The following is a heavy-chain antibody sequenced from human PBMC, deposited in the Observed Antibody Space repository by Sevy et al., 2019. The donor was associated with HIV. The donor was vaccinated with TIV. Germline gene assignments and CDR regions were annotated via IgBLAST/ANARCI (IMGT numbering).Heavy chain of an antibody. CDR3: ARGDYYGSLYYFDY. D-gene: IGHD3-10*01. V-gene: IGHV3-21*01. Sequence: GGSLRLSCAASGFTFNYHFMNWVRQVPGKGLEWVSYISSASSYINYSDSVKGRFTISRDNAKNLVFLEMNNLRPEDAAVYFCARGDYYGSLYYFDYWGQGTLVTVSS. CDR2: ISSASSYI. CDR1: GFTFNYHF. J-gene: IGHJ4*02.